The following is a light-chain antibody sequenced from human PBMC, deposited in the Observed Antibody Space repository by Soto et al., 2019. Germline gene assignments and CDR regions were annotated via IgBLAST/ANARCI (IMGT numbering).Light chain of an antibody. Sequence: VVISHSQLSLPFTLGQPPSISCRSNQSLVHSDGIAYFSWFQQRPGRSPRRLIYKVSNRDSGVPARFSGSGSGTDFALKISRVEAEDVGVYYCMQGTHWPITFGQGTRLEIK. CDR2: KVS. V-gene: IGKV2-30*02. CDR1: QSLVHSDGIAY. J-gene: IGKJ5*01. CDR3: MQGTHWPIT.